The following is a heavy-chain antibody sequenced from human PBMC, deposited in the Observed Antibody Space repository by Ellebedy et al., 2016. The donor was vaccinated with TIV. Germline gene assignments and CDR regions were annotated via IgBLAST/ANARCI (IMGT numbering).Heavy chain of an antibody. CDR1: GYSISSGYF. Sequence: MPSETLSLTCTVSGYSISSGYFWVWVRQPPGKGLEWIGSTYHSGNTYYNPSLKSRVTIPVDTSKNQFSLKLSSVTAADTAVDYCARDGTSTRFDPWGQGTLVTVSS. CDR3: ARDGTSTRFDP. CDR2: TYHSGNT. V-gene: IGHV4-38-2*02. D-gene: IGHD2/OR15-2a*01. J-gene: IGHJ5*02.